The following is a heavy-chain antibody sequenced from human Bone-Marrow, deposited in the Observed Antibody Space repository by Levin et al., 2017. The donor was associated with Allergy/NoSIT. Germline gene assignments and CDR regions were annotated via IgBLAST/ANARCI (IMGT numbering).Heavy chain of an antibody. Sequence: PGGSLRLSCTVSGGSIGTSSYYWGWIRQPPGKGLELIGTIYYTGTTYYNPSLKSRVTISADSSKNQFSLRLRSVTAADTAVYYCARPDTIQLWSFDYWGQGILVTVSS. J-gene: IGHJ4*02. CDR3: ARPDTIQLWSFDY. V-gene: IGHV4-39*01. CDR2: IYYTGTT. CDR1: GGSIGTSSYY. D-gene: IGHD5-18*01.